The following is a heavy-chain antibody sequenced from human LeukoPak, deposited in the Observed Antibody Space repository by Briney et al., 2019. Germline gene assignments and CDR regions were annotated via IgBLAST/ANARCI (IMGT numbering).Heavy chain of an antibody. Sequence: PSETLSLTCSASGGSINSYYRSWVRQPPGKGLEWIGYIYYNSSTNYTPYLKRGDSILIDTTKNQLSLIQRSLPASDTAVFYFSLIDYYSYALVYWGQGTLVTVSS. CDR1: GGSINSYY. CDR3: SLIDYYSYALVY. V-gene: IGHV4-59*01. D-gene: IGHD3-10*01. J-gene: IGHJ4*02. CDR2: IYYNSST.